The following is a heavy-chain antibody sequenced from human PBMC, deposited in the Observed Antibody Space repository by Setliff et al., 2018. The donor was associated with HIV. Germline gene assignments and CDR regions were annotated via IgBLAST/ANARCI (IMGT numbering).Heavy chain of an antibody. Sequence: ASVKVSCKASGFTFTDYFIHWVRQAPGQGLEWVGRINPSNGATDFGQKFQGWITMTRDTSSRTAYLEVNRLTSDDTAVYYCAREYDVLSGSYISAFDIWGQGTMVTVSS. D-gene: IGHD3-3*01. V-gene: IGHV1-2*04. CDR2: INPSNGAT. CDR3: AREYDVLSGSYISAFDI. CDR1: GFTFTDYF. J-gene: IGHJ3*02.